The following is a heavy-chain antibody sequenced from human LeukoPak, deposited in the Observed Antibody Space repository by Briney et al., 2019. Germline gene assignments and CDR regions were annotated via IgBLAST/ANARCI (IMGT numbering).Heavy chain of an antibody. D-gene: IGHD5-12*01. CDR3: ARENVDIVPAHYFDY. J-gene: IGHJ4*02. Sequence: QPGRSLSLSCAASGFTFSSYAMHWVRQAPGKGLEWVALISYDGSNKYYADSVKGRFTISRDNSKNTLYVQMNSLRAEDTAVYYCARENVDIVPAHYFDYWGQGTLVTVSS. V-gene: IGHV3-30*04. CDR2: ISYDGSNK. CDR1: GFTFSSYA.